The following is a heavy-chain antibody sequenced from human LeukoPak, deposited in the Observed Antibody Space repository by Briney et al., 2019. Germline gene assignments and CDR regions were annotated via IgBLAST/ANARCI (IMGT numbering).Heavy chain of an antibody. CDR3: ARDPLPAAKNYYYGMDV. V-gene: IGHV1-2*02. CDR2: INPNSGGT. Sequence: ASVKVSCKASVYTFTGYYMHWVRQAPGQGLEWMGWINPNSGGTNYAQKSQGRVTMTRDTSISTAYMELSRLRSDDTAVYYCARDPLPAAKNYYYGMDVWGQGTTVTVSS. D-gene: IGHD2-2*01. J-gene: IGHJ6*02. CDR1: VYTFTGYY.